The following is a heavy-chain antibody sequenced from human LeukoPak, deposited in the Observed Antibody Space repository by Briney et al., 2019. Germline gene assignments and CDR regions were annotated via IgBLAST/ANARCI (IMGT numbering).Heavy chain of an antibody. Sequence: SETLSLTCTVSGGSISSSSYYWGWIRQPPGKGLEWIGSIYYSGSTYYNPSLKSRVTISVDTSKNQFSLRLSSVTAADTAVYYCARENSYYDSSGYYYGSGYFDYWGQGTLVTVSS. J-gene: IGHJ4*02. CDR2: IYYSGST. CDR3: ARENSYYDSSGYYYGSGYFDY. CDR1: GGSISSSSYY. D-gene: IGHD3-22*01. V-gene: IGHV4-39*07.